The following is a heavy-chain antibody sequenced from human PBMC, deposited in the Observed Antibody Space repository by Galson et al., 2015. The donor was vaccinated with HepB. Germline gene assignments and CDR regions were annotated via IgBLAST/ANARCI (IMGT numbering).Heavy chain of an antibody. V-gene: IGHV1-18*04. J-gene: IGHJ3*02. CDR2: ISAYNGNT. D-gene: IGHD6-6*01. CDR3: AGSSSGGAFDI. CDR1: GYTFTSYG. Sequence: TVKVSCKASGYTFTSYGISWVRQAPGQELEWMGWISAYNGNTNYAQKLQGRVTIARDTSASTAYMELSSPRSEDTAVYYCAGSSSGGAFDIWGQGTMVTVSS.